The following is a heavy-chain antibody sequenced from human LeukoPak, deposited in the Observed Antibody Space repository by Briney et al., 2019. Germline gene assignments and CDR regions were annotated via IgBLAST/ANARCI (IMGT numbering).Heavy chain of an antibody. CDR3: ARELAQYGSEQN. V-gene: IGHV1-69*04. CDR2: IIPILGIA. Sequence: GASVKVSCKASGGTFSSYTISWVRQAPGQGLEWMGRIIPILGIANYAQKFQGRVTITVDKSTSTAYMELSSLRSEDTAVYYCARELAQYGSEQNWGQGTLVTVSS. D-gene: IGHD3-10*01. CDR1: GGTFSSYT. J-gene: IGHJ4*02.